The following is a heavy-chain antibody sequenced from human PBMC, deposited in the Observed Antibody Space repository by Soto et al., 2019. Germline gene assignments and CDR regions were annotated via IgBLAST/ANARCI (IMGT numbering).Heavy chain of an antibody. CDR1: GYTLTELS. D-gene: IGHD2-15*01. Sequence: ASVKVSCKVSGYTLTELSMHWVRQAPGKGLEWMGGFDPEDGETIYAQKFQGRVTMTEDTSTDTAYMELSSLRSEDTAVYYCATPITIVVVVAATQGAFDIWGQGTMVTVSS. J-gene: IGHJ3*02. CDR3: ATPITIVVVVAATQGAFDI. CDR2: FDPEDGET. V-gene: IGHV1-24*01.